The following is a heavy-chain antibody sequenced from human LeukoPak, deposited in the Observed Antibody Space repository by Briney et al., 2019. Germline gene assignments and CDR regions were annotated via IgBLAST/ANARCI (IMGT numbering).Heavy chain of an antibody. D-gene: IGHD6-13*01. Sequence: GGSLRLSCAASGFTFNTFGMHWVRQAPGKGLEWVAVISYDGRKQYYADSVKGRFTISRDNSKNTLYLQMSSLRAEDTAVYYCATSLSSSWFPLYYYGMDVWGQGTTVTVSS. CDR1: GFTFNTFG. V-gene: IGHV3-30*03. CDR3: ATSLSSSWFPLYYYGMDV. J-gene: IGHJ6*02. CDR2: ISYDGRKQ.